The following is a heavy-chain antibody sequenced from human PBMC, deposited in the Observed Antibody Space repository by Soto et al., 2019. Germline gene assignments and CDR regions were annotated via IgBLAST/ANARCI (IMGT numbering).Heavy chain of an antibody. CDR2: ISAYNGNT. D-gene: IGHD2-2*01. CDR3: ARVRGVVVPAATLRYYYGMDV. J-gene: IGHJ6*02. Sequence: GASVKVSCKASGYTFTSYGISWVRQAPGQGLEWMGWISAYNGNTNYAQKLQGRVTMTTDTSTSTAYMELRSLRSDDTAVYYCARVRGVVVPAATLRYYYGMDVWGQGTTVTVSS. V-gene: IGHV1-18*04. CDR1: GYTFTSYG.